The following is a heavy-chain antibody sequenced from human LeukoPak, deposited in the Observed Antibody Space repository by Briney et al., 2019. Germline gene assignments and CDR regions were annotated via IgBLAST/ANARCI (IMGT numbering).Heavy chain of an antibody. CDR1: GFTLSSYE. V-gene: IGHV3-48*03. Sequence: GSLRLSCAASGFTLSSYEVNWVRQTPGKGLEWVSFGTGDKLYFADSVMGRFTVSRDNAKNSLYLQMNSLRDEDTGIYYCSRRVPFEGMDVWGQGTTVTVSS. D-gene: IGHD3-3*01. CDR2: GTGDKL. CDR3: SRRVPFEGMDV. J-gene: IGHJ6*02.